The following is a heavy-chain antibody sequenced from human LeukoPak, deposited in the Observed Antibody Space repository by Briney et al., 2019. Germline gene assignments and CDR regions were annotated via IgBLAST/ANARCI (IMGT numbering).Heavy chain of an antibody. V-gene: IGHV1-69*04. CDR3: ASLTVTAISDPQLDV. J-gene: IGHJ6*02. CDR1: GGTFSSYA. D-gene: IGHD2-21*02. CDR2: IIPILGIA. Sequence: SVKVSCKASGGTFSSYAISWVRQAPGQGLERMGRIIPILGIANYAQKFQGRVTITADKSTSTAYMELSSLRSEDTAVYYCASLTVTAISDPQLDVWGQGTTVTVSS.